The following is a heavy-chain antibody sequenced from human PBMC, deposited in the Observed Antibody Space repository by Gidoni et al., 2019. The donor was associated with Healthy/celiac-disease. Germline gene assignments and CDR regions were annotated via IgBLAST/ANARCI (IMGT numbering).Heavy chain of an antibody. D-gene: IGHD3-22*01. CDR1: GFTFNSFC. J-gene: IGHJ4*02. CDR3: AKDYTHYYDSSGYAVDY. CDR2: ISYDGSNK. Sequence: QVQLLESGGGVVQPARFLRLSFSAPGFTFNSFCIHWVRQAPGKGLEWVAVISYDGSNKYYADSVKGRFTISRDNSKNTLYLQMNSLRAEDTAVYYCAKDYTHYYDSSGYAVDYWGQGTLVTVSS. V-gene: IGHV3-30*18.